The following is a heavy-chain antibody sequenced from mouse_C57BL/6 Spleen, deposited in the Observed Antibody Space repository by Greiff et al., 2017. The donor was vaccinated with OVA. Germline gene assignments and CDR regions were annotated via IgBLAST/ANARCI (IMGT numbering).Heavy chain of an antibody. J-gene: IGHJ3*01. Sequence: EVKLVESGGGLVKPGGSLKLSCAASGFTFSSYAMSWVRQTPEKRLEWVASISSGGSTYYPDSVKGRFTISRDNARNILYLQMSSLRSEDTAMYYCARRDGNYFAYWGQGTLVTVSA. V-gene: IGHV5-6-5*01. CDR2: ISSGGST. CDR1: GFTFSSYA. D-gene: IGHD2-1*01. CDR3: ARRDGNYFAY.